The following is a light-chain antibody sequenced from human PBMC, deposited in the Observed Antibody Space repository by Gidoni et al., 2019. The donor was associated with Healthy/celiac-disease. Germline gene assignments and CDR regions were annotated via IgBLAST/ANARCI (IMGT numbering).Light chain of an antibody. CDR2: KVS. Sequence: DVAMTQSPLSLPVTLGQPAAISCRSSQSLVDSDGNSYLNWFQQRPGQAPRRLIYKVSNRDSGVPARFSGSGSGTDFTLTISSVEAEDVGVYYCMQGTPRFWTFGQGTKVEIK. V-gene: IGKV2-30*01. CDR1: QSLVDSDGNSY. CDR3: MQGTPRFWT. J-gene: IGKJ1*01.